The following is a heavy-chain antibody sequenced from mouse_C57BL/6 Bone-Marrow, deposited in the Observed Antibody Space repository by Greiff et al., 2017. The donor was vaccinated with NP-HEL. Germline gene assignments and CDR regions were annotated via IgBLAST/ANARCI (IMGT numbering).Heavy chain of an antibody. CDR3: TRVTTVVLYYYAMDY. CDR1: GFTFSSYA. D-gene: IGHD1-1*01. Sequence: EVKLEESGEGLVKPGGSLKLSCAASGFTFSSYAMSWVRQTPEKRLEWVAYISSGGDYIYYADTVQGRFTISRDNARNTLYLQMSRLKSEDTAMYYCTRVTTVVLYYYAMDYWGQGTSVTVSS. CDR2: ISSGGDYI. J-gene: IGHJ4*01. V-gene: IGHV5-9-1*02.